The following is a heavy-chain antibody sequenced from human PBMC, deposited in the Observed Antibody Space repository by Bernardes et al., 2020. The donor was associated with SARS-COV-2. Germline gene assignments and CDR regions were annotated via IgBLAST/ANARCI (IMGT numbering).Heavy chain of an antibody. CDR1: GFSLSTSGMC. CDR2: IDWDDNK. Sequence: SGPTLVKPTQTLTLTCTFSGFSLSTSGMCVIWIRQPPGKALEWLAHIDWDDNKYYSTSLKTRLTISKDTSKNQVVLTMTNMGPVDSATYYCARPHCSSTSCYTCGSFDIWGQGTLVTVSS. J-gene: IGHJ3*02. CDR3: ARPHCSSTSCYTCGSFDI. D-gene: IGHD2-2*02. V-gene: IGHV2-70*01.